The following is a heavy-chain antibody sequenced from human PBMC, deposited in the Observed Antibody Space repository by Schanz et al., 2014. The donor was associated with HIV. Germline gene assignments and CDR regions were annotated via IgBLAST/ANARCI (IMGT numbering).Heavy chain of an antibody. V-gene: IGHV3-7*01. CDR3: VRDRLNGEGPTHYQHYYGMDV. D-gene: IGHD1-26*01. CDR1: RLTFSSFW. J-gene: IGHJ6*02. Sequence: EVKLVESGGGLVQPRGSLRVSCAASRLTFSSFWMSWVRQVPGKGLEWVANINQDGSEKNYVESVEGRFTISRDNTKNILYLQMNSLRVEDTGVYYCVRDRLNGEGPTHYQHYYGMDVWGQGTTVTVSS. CDR2: INQDGSEK.